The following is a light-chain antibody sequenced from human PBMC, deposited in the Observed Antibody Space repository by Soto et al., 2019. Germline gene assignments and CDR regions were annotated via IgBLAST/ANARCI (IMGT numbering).Light chain of an antibody. V-gene: IGLV2-11*01. Sequence: QAVVTQPRSVSGSPGQSVTISCTGASSDGGTYNYVSWYQQHPGKAPKLMIYDVTKRPSGVPDRVSGSKSGNTASLTISGLQAEDEADYYCFSYAGYYTLLFGGGTKLTVL. J-gene: IGLJ3*02. CDR2: DVT. CDR3: FSYAGYYTLL. CDR1: SSDGGTYNY.